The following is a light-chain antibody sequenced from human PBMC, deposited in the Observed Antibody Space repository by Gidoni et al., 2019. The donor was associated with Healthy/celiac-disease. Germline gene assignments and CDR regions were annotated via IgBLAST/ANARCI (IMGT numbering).Light chain of an antibody. CDR2: QDS. Sequence: SYELTQPPSVSVATGQTASITCSGDTLGDQDAGWYQQKPGQSPVLVIYQDSKRPSGHARRFSGSNSGNTATLTISGTQAMYEADYYCQAWDSSTHVVFGGGTKLTVL. CDR3: QAWDSSTHVV. V-gene: IGLV3-1*01. CDR1: TLGDQD. J-gene: IGLJ2*01.